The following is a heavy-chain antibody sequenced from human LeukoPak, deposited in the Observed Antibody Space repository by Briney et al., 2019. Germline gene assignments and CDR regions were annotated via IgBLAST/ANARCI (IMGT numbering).Heavy chain of an antibody. J-gene: IGHJ4*02. Sequence: SSETLSLTCAVYGGSFSGYYWSWIRQPPGKGLEWIGEINHSGSTNYNPSLKSRVTISVDTSKNQFSLKLSSVTAADTAVYYCARRGSYRYYFDYWGQGTLVTVSS. V-gene: IGHV4-34*01. CDR1: GGSFSGYY. CDR3: ARRGSYRYYFDY. D-gene: IGHD1-26*01. CDR2: INHSGST.